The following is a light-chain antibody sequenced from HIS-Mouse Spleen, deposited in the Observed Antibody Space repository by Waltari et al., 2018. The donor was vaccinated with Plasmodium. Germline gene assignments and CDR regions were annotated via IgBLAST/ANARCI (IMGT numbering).Light chain of an antibody. Sequence: DIGVNQSPLLLPVNPGEPGTLSFRSSQSLLHSNGYNYLDWYLQKPGQSPQLLIYLGSNRASGVPDRFSGSGSGTDFTLKISRVEAEDVGVYYCMQALQTPLTFGGGTKVEIK. V-gene: IGKV2-28*01. CDR2: LGS. J-gene: IGKJ4*01. CDR1: QSLLHSNGYNY. CDR3: MQALQTPLT.